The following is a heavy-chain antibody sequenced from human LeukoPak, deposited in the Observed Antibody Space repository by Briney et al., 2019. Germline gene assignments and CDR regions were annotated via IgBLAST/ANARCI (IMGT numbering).Heavy chain of an antibody. V-gene: IGHV4-34*01. CDR3: ARCYITGTTPYSPYYYYGMDV. CDR2: INHSGST. D-gene: IGHD1-7*01. Sequence: PSETLSLTCAVYGGSFSGYYWSWIRQPPGKGLEWIGEINHSGSTNYNPSLKSRVTISVDTSKNQFSLKLSSVTAADTAVYYCARCYITGTTPYSPYYYYGMDVWGQGTTVTVSS. CDR1: GGSFSGYY. J-gene: IGHJ6*02.